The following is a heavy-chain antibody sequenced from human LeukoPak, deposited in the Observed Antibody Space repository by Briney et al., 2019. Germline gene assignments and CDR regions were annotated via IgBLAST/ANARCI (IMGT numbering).Heavy chain of an antibody. CDR2: INPNSGGT. V-gene: IGHV1-2*02. D-gene: IGHD6-13*01. CDR1: GYTFTGYY. Sequence: GASVKVSCKASGYTFTGYYMRWVRQAPGQGLEWMGWINPNSGGTNYAQKFQGRVTMTRDTSISTAYMELSRLRSDDTAVYYCARDQIAAAGNAFDIWGQGTMVTVSS. J-gene: IGHJ3*02. CDR3: ARDQIAAAGNAFDI.